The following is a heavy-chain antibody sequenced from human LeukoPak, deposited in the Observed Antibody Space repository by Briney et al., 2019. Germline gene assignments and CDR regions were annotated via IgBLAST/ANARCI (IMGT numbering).Heavy chain of an antibody. Sequence: GGSLRLSCAASGFTFSAYNMNWVRQAPGKGLEWVSCIGSSSSYIYYADSVKGRFTISRDNAKNSLYLQMNSLRAEDTAVYYCARAVTGRNDNWGQGTLVTVSS. CDR3: ARAVTGRNDN. CDR2: IGSSSSYI. J-gene: IGHJ4*02. D-gene: IGHD3-9*01. CDR1: GFTFSAYN. V-gene: IGHV3-21*01.